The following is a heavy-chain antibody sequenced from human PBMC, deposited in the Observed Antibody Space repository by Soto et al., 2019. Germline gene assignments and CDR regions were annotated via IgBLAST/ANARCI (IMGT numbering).Heavy chain of an antibody. J-gene: IGHJ6*02. CDR3: ARDGPQLAPYAMDV. CDR1: GFIFKHHA. CDR2: IWYDGSHT. V-gene: IGHV3-33*01. D-gene: IGHD1-1*01. Sequence: QVQLVESGGGVVQPGRSLRLSCAASGFIFKHHAMHWVRQAAGKGLEWVAQIWYDGSHTYYTDSVKGRFTISSDNLKDMLYLQMDSMRAEDTAVYYGARDGPQLAPYAMDVWGQGTTVTVSS.